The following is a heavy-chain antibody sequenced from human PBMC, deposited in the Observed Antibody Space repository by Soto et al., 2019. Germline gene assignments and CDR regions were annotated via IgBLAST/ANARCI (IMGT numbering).Heavy chain of an antibody. J-gene: IGHJ5*02. Sequence: PXETLSLTCTFSVGSLSTYYWSWIRHPPGKGLEWIVYMSYSGSSNYNPSLKSRVTMSVDTSKNQVSLKLSSVTAADTAVYYCANNRITSQEATFDPWGQGTLDTVS. CDR1: VGSLSTYY. V-gene: IGHV4-59*01. CDR2: MSYSGSS. D-gene: IGHD1-20*01. CDR3: ANNRITSQEATFDP.